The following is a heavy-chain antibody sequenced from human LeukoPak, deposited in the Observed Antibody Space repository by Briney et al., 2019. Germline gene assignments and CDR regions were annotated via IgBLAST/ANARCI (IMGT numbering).Heavy chain of an antibody. V-gene: IGHV4-39*01. CDR2: IYYSGST. J-gene: IGHJ4*02. CDR1: GGSISSSSYY. Sequence: PSETLSLTCTVSGGSISSSSYYWGWIRQPPGKGLEWIGSIYYSGSTYYNPSLKSRVTISVDTSKNQFSLKLSSVTAADTAVYYCARVRHPGYWGQGTLVTVSS. CDR3: ARVRHPGY.